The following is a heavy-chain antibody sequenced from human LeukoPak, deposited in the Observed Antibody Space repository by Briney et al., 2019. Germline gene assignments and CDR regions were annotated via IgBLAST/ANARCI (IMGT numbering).Heavy chain of an antibody. CDR2: IYTSGST. Sequence: SETLSLTCTVSGGSISSYYWSWIRQPAGKGLEWIGRIYTSGSTNYNPSLKSRVTMSVDTSKNQFSLKLSSVTAADTAVYYCARDRNFYGSGSLTFDYWGQGTLVTVSS. V-gene: IGHV4-4*07. CDR3: ARDRNFYGSGSLTFDY. J-gene: IGHJ4*02. CDR1: GGSISSYY. D-gene: IGHD3-10*01.